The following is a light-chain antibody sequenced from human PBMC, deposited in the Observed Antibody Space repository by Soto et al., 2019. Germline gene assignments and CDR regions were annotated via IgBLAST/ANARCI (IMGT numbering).Light chain of an antibody. Sequence: EIVLTQSPCTLSLSPGESATLSCRASQSVNSNYVAWYQQRPGQTPRLLIYGATHRATGTPDRFRGSESVTDFTLTINRLEPEDFAVYFWQQYGNSPQTFGQGTKVEIK. CDR1: QSVNSNY. CDR3: QQYGNSPQT. V-gene: IGKV3-20*01. CDR2: GAT. J-gene: IGKJ1*01.